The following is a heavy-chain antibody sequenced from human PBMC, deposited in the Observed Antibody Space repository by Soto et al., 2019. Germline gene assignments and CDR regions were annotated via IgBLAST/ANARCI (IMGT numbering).Heavy chain of an antibody. D-gene: IGHD2-8*01. CDR2: ISATGGST. Sequence: EVQLLESGGGLVQPGGSLRLSCAASGFSFSTYAMSWVRQAPGKGLEWVSVISATGGSTFYADSVKGRFTVSRDNSRNTLYLQMIGLRAEDTAIYYCAKDLRTANNYYYGMDVGGQGTTVTVSS. CDR1: GFSFSTYA. CDR3: AKDLRTANNYYYGMDV. V-gene: IGHV3-23*01. J-gene: IGHJ6*02.